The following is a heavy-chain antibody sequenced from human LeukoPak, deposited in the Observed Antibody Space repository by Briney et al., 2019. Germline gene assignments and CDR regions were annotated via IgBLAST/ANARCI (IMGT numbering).Heavy chain of an antibody. CDR1: GFTFSSYE. Sequence: PGGSLRLSCAGSGFTFSSYEMNWVRQAPGKGLEWVSGISGSGGSTHYADSVKGRFTISRDNSKNTLHLQMKSLRAEDTAVYYCAKDQEGSSYGLFDYWGQGTLVTVSS. D-gene: IGHD5-18*01. J-gene: IGHJ4*02. CDR2: ISGSGGST. V-gene: IGHV3-23*01. CDR3: AKDQEGSSYGLFDY.